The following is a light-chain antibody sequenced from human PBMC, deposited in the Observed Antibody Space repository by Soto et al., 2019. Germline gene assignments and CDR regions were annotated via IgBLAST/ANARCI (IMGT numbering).Light chain of an antibody. Sequence: QSVLTQPASVSGSPGQSITISCTGTSSDVGGYNYVSWYQQHPGKAPKLTIYDVSNRPSGVSNRFSGSKSGNTASLTISGLQAEDEADYYCSSYTSSPSYVFGTGTKLTVL. CDR1: SSDVGGYNY. CDR3: SSYTSSPSYV. V-gene: IGLV2-14*01. J-gene: IGLJ1*01. CDR2: DVS.